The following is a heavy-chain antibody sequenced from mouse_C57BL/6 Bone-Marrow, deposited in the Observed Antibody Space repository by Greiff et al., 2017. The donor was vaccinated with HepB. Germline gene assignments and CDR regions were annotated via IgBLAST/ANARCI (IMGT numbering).Heavy chain of an antibody. CDR2: IYPGDGDT. D-gene: IGHD2-2*01. Sequence: VQLQQSGPELVKPGASVKISCKASGYAFSSYWMNWVKQRPGKGLEWIGRIYPGDGDTNYNGKFKGKATLTADNSSSTAYMQLSRLTSEDSSVYICARDGYDDWGTGTTVTVSS. V-gene: IGHV1-82*01. CDR1: GYAFSSYW. J-gene: IGHJ1*03. CDR3: ARDGYDD.